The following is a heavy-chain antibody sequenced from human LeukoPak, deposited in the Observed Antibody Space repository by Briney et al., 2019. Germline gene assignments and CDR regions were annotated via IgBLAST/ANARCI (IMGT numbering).Heavy chain of an antibody. CDR1: GYTFTSYG. CDR3: ARDMISSGSGFDY. V-gene: IGHV1-18*01. J-gene: IGHJ4*02. Sequence: GASVKVSCKASGYTFTSYGISWVRQAPGQGLEWMGWISAYNGNTNYAQKFQGRVTMTRDTSISTAYMELGRLRSDDTAVYYCARDMISSGSGFDYWGQGTLVTVSS. D-gene: IGHD6-19*01. CDR2: ISAYNGNT.